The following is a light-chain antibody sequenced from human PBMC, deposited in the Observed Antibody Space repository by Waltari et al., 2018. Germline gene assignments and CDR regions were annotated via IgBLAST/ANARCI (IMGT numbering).Light chain of an antibody. J-gene: IGKJ2*01. V-gene: IGKV1-5*03. CDR2: KAS. Sequence: IQMTQSPSTLSASVGDRVNITCRASQSINKELAWYQQKPGKAPKLLIYKASSLESGVSSRFSGSGSGTEFTLTISSLQTDDYGTYFCQHSNSYYTFGQGTKLEIK. CDR1: QSINKE. CDR3: QHSNSYYT.